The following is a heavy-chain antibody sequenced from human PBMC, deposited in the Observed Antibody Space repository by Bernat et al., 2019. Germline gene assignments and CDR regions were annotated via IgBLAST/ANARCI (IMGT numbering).Heavy chain of an antibody. CDR3: ARSIDPAPGWEGRFDY. J-gene: IGHJ4*02. CDR1: GYTFANYA. V-gene: IGHV1-3*01. CDR2: INGGTSHT. D-gene: IGHD1-26*01. Sequence: QVQLVQSGAEVRKPGASVRVSCKTSGYTFANYAIHWVRQAPGQRLEWMGWINGGTSHTRDEQKFQGRFTITRDTSASTVYMDLSSLRSDDTAVYYCARSIDPAPGWEGRFDYWGQGTPVTVSS.